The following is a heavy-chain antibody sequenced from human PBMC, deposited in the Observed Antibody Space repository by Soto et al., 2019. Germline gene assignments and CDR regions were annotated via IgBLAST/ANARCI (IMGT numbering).Heavy chain of an antibody. V-gene: IGHV3-30-3*01. Sequence: PGGSLRLSCAASGFTFSSYAMHWVRQAPGKGLEWVAVISYDGSNKYYADSVKGRFTISRDNSKNTLYLQMNSLRAEDTAVYYCARASDCSSTSFYLSWFDPWGQGTLVTVSS. CDR3: ARASDCSSTSFYLSWFDP. D-gene: IGHD2-2*01. J-gene: IGHJ5*02. CDR2: ISYDGSNK. CDR1: GFTFSSYA.